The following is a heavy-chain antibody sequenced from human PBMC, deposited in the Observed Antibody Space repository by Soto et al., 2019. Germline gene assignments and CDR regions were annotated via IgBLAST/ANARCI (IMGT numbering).Heavy chain of an antibody. V-gene: IGHV4-4*07. CDR2: IYSSGST. Sequence: PSETLSLTCPVSGVAISSYYWTWIRQPAGKGLEWIGRIYSSGSTKYNPSLQSRVTMSLDTSKNQFSLRLTSVTAADTAVYYCARGQRFSDWFDPWGHGTLVTV. CDR3: ARGQRFSDWFDP. D-gene: IGHD3-3*01. J-gene: IGHJ5*02. CDR1: GVAISSYY.